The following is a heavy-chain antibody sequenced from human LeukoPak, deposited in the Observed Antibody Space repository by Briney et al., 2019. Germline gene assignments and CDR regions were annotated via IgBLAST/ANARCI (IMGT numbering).Heavy chain of an antibody. D-gene: IGHD4-23*01. CDR1: GGSISSGGYS. CDR2: IYHSGST. V-gene: IGHV4-30-2*01. CDR3: AGDSDGGHEYFQH. J-gene: IGHJ1*01. Sequence: PSQTLSLTCAVSGGSISSGGYSWSWIRQPPGKGLEWIGYIYHSGSTYYNPSLKSRVTISVDRSKNQFSLKLSSVTAADTAVYYCAGDSDGGHEYFQHWGQGTLVTVSS.